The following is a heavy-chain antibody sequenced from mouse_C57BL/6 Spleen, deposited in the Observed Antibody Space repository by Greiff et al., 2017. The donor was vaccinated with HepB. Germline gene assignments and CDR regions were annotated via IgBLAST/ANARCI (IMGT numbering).Heavy chain of an antibody. Sequence: VKLMESGAELARPGASVKMSCKASGYTFTSYTMHWVKQRPGQGLEWIGYINPSSGYTKYNQKFKDKATLTADKSSSTAYMQLSSLTSEDSAVYYCARERGGYYFFDYWGQGTTLTVSS. CDR3: ARERGGYYFFDY. D-gene: IGHD2-3*01. CDR2: INPSSGYT. J-gene: IGHJ2*01. CDR1: GYTFTSYT. V-gene: IGHV1-4*01.